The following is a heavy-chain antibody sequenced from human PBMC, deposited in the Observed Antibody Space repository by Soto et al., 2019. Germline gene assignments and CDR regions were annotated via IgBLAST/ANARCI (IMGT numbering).Heavy chain of an antibody. D-gene: IGHD6-19*01. CDR3: AKARDQQWVRLPFDY. CDR2: FSATSENT. V-gene: IGHV3-23*01. Sequence: EVQLLESGGGLVQPGGSLRLSCVGSGFFFSSYTMTWVRQAPGKGLEWVSSFSATSENTYYADSVRGRFTISRDNSNNTLFLQMNSLTAEDTSMYYCAKARDQQWVRLPFDYWGQGILVIVSS. CDR1: GFFFSSYT. J-gene: IGHJ4*02.